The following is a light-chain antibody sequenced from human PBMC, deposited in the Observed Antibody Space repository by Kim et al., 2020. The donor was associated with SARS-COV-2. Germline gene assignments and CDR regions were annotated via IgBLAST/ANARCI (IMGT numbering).Light chain of an antibody. V-gene: IGLV3-1*01. J-gene: IGLJ1*01. CDR2: QDS. CDR1: KLGDKY. Sequence: VSPRQTASITCSGDKLGDKYACWYQQKPGQSPVLVIYQDSKRPSGIPERFSGSNSGNTATLTISGTQAMDEADYYCQAWDSSTYVFGTGTKVTVL. CDR3: QAWDSSTYV.